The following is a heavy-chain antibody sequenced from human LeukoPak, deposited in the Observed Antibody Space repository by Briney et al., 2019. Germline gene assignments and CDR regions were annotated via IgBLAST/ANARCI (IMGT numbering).Heavy chain of an antibody. D-gene: IGHD3-22*01. Sequence: SQTLSLTCAISGDSVSGNSAAWNWIRQSPSRGLEWLGRAYYRSKWYNDYAVSVKSRITINPDTSKSQFSLQLNSVTPEDTAVYYCARDWVNYYDSSEPYYFDYWGQGTLVTVSS. V-gene: IGHV6-1*01. CDR3: ARDWVNYYDSSEPYYFDY. CDR1: GDSVSGNSAA. J-gene: IGHJ4*02. CDR2: AYYRSKWYN.